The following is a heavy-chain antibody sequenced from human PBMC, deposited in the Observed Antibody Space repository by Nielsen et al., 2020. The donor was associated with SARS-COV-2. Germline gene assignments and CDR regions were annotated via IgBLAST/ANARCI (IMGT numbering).Heavy chain of an antibody. CDR1: GFTFGDYA. J-gene: IGHJ4*02. CDR2: IRSKAYGGTT. D-gene: IGHD3-22*01. Sequence: GESLKISCTASGFTFGDYAMSWFRQAPGKGLEWVGFIRSKAYGGTTEYAASVKGRFTISRDDSKSIAYLQMNSLKTEDTAVYYCTRDGYYDSSGYSPYFDYWGQGTLVTVSS. V-gene: IGHV3-49*03. CDR3: TRDGYYDSSGYSPYFDY.